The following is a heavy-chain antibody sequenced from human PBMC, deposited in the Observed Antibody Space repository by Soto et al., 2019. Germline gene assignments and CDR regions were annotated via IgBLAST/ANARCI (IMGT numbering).Heavy chain of an antibody. J-gene: IGHJ5*02. CDR3: ARAPYYYDSGGYQGS. CDR1: GGSISSYY. V-gene: IGHV4-59*01. CDR2: IYYSGST. D-gene: IGHD3-22*01. Sequence: PSETLSLTCTVSGGSISSYYWSWIRQPPGKGLEWIGYIYYSGSTNYNPSLKSRVTISVDTSKNQFSLKLSSVTAADTAVYYCARAPYYYDSGGYQGSWGQGTLVTVSS.